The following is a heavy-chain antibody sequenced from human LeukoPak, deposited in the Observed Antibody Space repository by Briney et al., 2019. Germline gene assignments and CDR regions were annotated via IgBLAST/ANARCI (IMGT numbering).Heavy chain of an antibody. CDR3: AREGGSYNWFDP. Sequence: PSETLSLTCTVSGGSISSGGYYWSWIRQPPGKGLEWIGYIYHSGSTYYNPSLKSRVTISVDRSKNQFSLKLSSVTAADTAVYYCAREGGSYNWFDPWGQGTLVTVSS. J-gene: IGHJ5*02. D-gene: IGHD6-13*01. CDR1: GGSISSGGYY. V-gene: IGHV4-30-2*01. CDR2: IYHSGST.